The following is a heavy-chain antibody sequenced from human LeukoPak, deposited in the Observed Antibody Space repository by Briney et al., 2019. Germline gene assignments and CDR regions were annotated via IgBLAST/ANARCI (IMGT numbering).Heavy chain of an antibody. V-gene: IGHV1-58*01. CDR2: IVVGSGNT. J-gene: IGHJ4*02. CDR1: GFTFTSSA. CDR3: AASVPAYYDSSGYSLDY. Sequence: GASVKVSCKASGFTFTSSAVQWVRQARGQRLECIGWIVVGSGNTNYAQKFQERVTITRDMSTSTAYMELSSLRSEDTAVYYCAASVPAYYDSSGYSLDYWGQGTLVTVSS. D-gene: IGHD3-22*01.